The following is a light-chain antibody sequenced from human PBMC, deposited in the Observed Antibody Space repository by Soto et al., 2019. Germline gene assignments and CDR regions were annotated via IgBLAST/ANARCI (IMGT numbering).Light chain of an antibody. CDR1: QGISSW. J-gene: IGKJ1*01. Sequence: DMALPQPPAHRPGSVGDGGTSTCRASQGISSWLAWYQQTPGKAPKLLIYDASSLESGVPSRFSGSGSGTEFILTISSLQPDDVATYHFQENNSYSPRAFSQGTKVDIK. CDR3: QENNSYSPRA. V-gene: IGKV1-5*01. CDR2: DAS.